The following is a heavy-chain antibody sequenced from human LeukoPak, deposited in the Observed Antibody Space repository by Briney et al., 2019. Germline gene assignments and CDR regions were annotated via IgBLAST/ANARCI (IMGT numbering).Heavy chain of an antibody. V-gene: IGHV3-30*02. CDR3: AGYCSATSCYDLDY. Sequence: GGSLRLSCAASGFTFSSYGMHWVRQAPGKGLEWVAFIQFDGSNKYYADSVKGRFTISRDNSKNTLYLQMNSLRAEDTAVYYCAGYCSATSCYDLDYWGQGTLVTVSS. CDR1: GFTFSSYG. J-gene: IGHJ4*02. D-gene: IGHD2-2*01. CDR2: IQFDGSNK.